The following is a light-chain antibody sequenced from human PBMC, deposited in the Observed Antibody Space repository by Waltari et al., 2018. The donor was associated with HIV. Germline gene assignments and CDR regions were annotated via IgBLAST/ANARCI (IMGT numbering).Light chain of an antibody. Sequence: QSVLTQPPSVSAAPGQTVTISCSGRSSNIGAHEVSCYQQLPGTAPKRLIYDTNKRSAGIPYRTSGSKSGTSATLVITGLLTGDGADYSCGTWDSSLRAVVGVGTKVTV. V-gene: IGLV1-51*01. J-gene: IGLJ2*01. CDR2: DTN. CDR1: SSNIGAHE. CDR3: GTWDSSLRAV.